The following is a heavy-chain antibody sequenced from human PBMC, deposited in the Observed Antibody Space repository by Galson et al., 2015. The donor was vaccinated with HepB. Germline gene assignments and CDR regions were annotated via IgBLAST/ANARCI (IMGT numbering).Heavy chain of an antibody. Sequence: SVKVSCKVSGYTLTELSMHWVRQAPGKGLEWMGGFDPEDGETIYAQKFQGRVTMTEDTSTDTAYMELSSLRSEGTAVYYCATPIVVPAGDWYFDLWGRGTLVTVSS. D-gene: IGHD2-2*01. CDR2: FDPEDGET. CDR3: ATPIVVPAGDWYFDL. V-gene: IGHV1-24*01. CDR1: GYTLTELS. J-gene: IGHJ2*01.